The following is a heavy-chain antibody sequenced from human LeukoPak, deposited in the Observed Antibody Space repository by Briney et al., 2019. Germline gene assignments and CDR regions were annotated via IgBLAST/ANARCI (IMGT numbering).Heavy chain of an antibody. J-gene: IGHJ4*02. CDR2: ISSSGSTV. CDR1: EFTFSSYE. CDR3: GREKFYDNSGYDY. Sequence: PGGSLRLSCAASEFTFSSYEMNWVRQAPGQGLEWVAYISSSGSTVYYADSVKGRFTISRDNAKNSLFLQMNSLRAEDTADYYCGREKFYDNSGYDYWGQGTLVTVSS. V-gene: IGHV3-48*03. D-gene: IGHD3-22*01.